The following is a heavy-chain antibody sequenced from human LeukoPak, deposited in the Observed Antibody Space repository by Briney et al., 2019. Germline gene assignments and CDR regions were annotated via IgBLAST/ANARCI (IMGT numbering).Heavy chain of an antibody. Sequence: PGGSLRLSCAASGFTFSSYGMHWVRQAPGKGLEWVAVILYDGSNKYYADSVKGRFTISRDNSKNTLYLQMNSLRAEDTAVYYCAKDSRIAVAGTIDYWGQGTLVTVSS. J-gene: IGHJ4*02. CDR2: ILYDGSNK. CDR1: GFTFSSYG. CDR3: AKDSRIAVAGTIDY. D-gene: IGHD6-19*01. V-gene: IGHV3-30*18.